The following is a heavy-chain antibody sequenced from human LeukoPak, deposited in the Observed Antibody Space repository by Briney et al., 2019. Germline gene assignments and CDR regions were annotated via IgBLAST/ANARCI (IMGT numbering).Heavy chain of an antibody. Sequence: GGSLRLSCAASGFTVSGNHMTWVRQAPGKGLEWVSVIYSGGKTYYADSVKGRLTISRDNSKNTLYLQMNTLRTEDTAVYYCARMTCSYYFDYWGQGTLVHVSS. CDR1: GFTVSGNH. J-gene: IGHJ4*02. V-gene: IGHV3-53*01. D-gene: IGHD3-9*01. CDR2: IYSGGKT. CDR3: ARMTCSYYFDY.